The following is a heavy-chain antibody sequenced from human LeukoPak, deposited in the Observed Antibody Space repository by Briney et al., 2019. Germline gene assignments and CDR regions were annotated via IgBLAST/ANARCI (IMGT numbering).Heavy chain of an antibody. Sequence: PGGSLRLSCAASGFTFSSYGMHWVRQAPGKGLEWAAVIWYDGSNKYYADSVKGRFTISRDNSKNTLYLQMNSLRAEDTAVYYCARAPVSSSWYEMNYWGQGTLVTVSS. CDR1: GFTFSSYG. CDR3: ARAPVSSSWYEMNY. J-gene: IGHJ4*02. CDR2: IWYDGSNK. D-gene: IGHD6-13*01. V-gene: IGHV3-33*01.